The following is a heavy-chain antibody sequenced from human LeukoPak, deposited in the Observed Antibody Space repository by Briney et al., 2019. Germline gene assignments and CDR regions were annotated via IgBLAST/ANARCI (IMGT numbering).Heavy chain of an antibody. CDR1: GYTFTGNF. CDR2: INPNSGGT. CDR3: ARGDFLPVTPTGYYHYMDV. J-gene: IGHJ6*03. Sequence: GASGKVSCNASGYTFTGNFIHWVRQAPGQGLEWMAWINPNSGGTNYAEKFQGRVTMTRDTSISTAYMELSRLRSDDTAVYYCARGDFLPVTPTGYYHYMDVWGKGTTVTVSS. D-gene: IGHD1-1*01. V-gene: IGHV1-2*02.